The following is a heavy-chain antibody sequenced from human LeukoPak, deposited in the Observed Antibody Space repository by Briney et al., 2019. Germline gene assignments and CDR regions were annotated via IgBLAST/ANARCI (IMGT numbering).Heavy chain of an antibody. V-gene: IGHV3-23*01. D-gene: IGHD1-14*01. CDR3: ARSGIWYFDF. J-gene: IGHJ4*02. Sequence: GGSLRLSCAASGXTFSSYSMNWVRQAPGKGLEWVSAIRGSGGNTYYPDSVKGRFTISRDNSNNTLYLQMNSLRAEDTAIYYCARSGIWYFDFWGQGTLVTVSS. CDR2: IRGSGGNT. CDR1: GXTFSSYS.